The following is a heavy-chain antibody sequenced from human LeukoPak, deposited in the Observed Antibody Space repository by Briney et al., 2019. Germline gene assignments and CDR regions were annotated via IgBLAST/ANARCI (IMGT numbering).Heavy chain of an antibody. Sequence: GASVKVSCKASGGTFSSYAISWVRQAPGQGLERMGRIIPILGIANYAQKFQGRVTITADKSTSTAYMELSSLRSEDTAVYYCATARNYYDSSVDYWGQGTLVTVSS. J-gene: IGHJ4*02. CDR2: IIPILGIA. D-gene: IGHD3-22*01. CDR1: GGTFSSYA. CDR3: ATARNYYDSSVDY. V-gene: IGHV1-69*04.